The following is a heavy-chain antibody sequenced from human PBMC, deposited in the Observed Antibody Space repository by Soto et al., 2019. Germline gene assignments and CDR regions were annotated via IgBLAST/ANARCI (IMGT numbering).Heavy chain of an antibody. CDR3: ARGQHYYGSGSYYDLFDY. CDR1: GYTFTSYD. CDR2: MNPNSGNT. J-gene: IGHJ4*02. Sequence: QVQLVQSGAEVKKPGASVKVSCKASGYTFTSYDINWVRQATGQGLEWMGWMNPNSGNTGYAQKLQGRVTMTRNTSISTAYMELSSLRSEDPAVYYCARGQHYYGSGSYYDLFDYWGQGTLVTVSS. V-gene: IGHV1-8*01. D-gene: IGHD3-10*01.